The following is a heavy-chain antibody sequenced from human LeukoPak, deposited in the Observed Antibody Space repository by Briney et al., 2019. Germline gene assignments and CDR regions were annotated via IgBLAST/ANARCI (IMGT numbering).Heavy chain of an antibody. J-gene: IGHJ6*02. CDR2: ISAYNGNT. V-gene: IGHV1-18*01. CDR1: GYTFTSYG. Sequence: ASVKVSCKASGYTFTSYGISWVRQAPGQGLEWMGWISAYNGNTNYAQKLQGRVTMTTDTSTSTAYMELRSLRSDDTAVYYCARDRSVTIFGVVIIPPFDYYYGMDVWGQGTTVTVSS. D-gene: IGHD3-3*01. CDR3: ARDRSVTIFGVVIIPPFDYYYGMDV.